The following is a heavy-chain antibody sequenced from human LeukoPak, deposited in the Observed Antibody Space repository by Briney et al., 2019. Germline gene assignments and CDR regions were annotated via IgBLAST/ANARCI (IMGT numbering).Heavy chain of an antibody. CDR3: ARGQQSAHDY. D-gene: IGHD6-13*01. Sequence: SQTLSLTCAISGDNVFGSSVAWNWIRQSPSRGLEWLGRTYYRSKWYNDYAVSVKSRITINLDTSKNQLSLQLNSVTPEDTAVYYCARGQQSAHDYWGQGTLVTVSS. CDR2: TYYRSKWYN. J-gene: IGHJ4*02. V-gene: IGHV6-1*01. CDR1: GDNVFGSSVA.